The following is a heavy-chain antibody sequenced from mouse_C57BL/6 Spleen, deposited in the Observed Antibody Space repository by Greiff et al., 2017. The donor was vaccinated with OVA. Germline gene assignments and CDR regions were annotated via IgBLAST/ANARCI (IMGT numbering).Heavy chain of an antibody. CDR2: ISSGSGTI. CDR3: AKTTGTNYAMDY. D-gene: IGHD4-1*01. CDR1: GFTFSDYG. V-gene: IGHV5-17*01. Sequence: EVKVVESGGGLVKPGGSLKLSCAASGFTFSDYGMHWVRQAPEKGLEWVAYISSGSGTIYYADTVKGRFTISRDNAKNTLCLQMTSLRSEDTAMYSCAKTTGTNYAMDYWGQGTSVTVSS. J-gene: IGHJ4*01.